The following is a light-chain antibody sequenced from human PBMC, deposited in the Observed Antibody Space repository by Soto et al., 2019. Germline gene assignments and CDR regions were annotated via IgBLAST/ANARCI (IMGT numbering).Light chain of an antibody. Sequence: EIVLTQSPGTLYLSPGEGATLSCRASQTVSSSYLAWYQQKPGQAPRLLMYGSSSRATGIPDRFSGSGSGTDFTLTISRLEPADFAIYYCQQYGNSPRTFGQGTKVEVK. V-gene: IGKV3-20*01. CDR2: GSS. J-gene: IGKJ1*01. CDR3: QQYGNSPRT. CDR1: QTVSSSY.